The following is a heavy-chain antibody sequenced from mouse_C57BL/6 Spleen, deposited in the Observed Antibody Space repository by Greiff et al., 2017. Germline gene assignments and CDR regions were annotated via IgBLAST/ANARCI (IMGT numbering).Heavy chain of an antibody. J-gene: IGHJ1*03. CDR2: ISSGSSTI. D-gene: IGHD3-1*01. V-gene: IGHV5-17*01. Sequence: EVKLMESGGGLVKPGGSLKLSCAASGFTFSDYGMHWVRQAPEKGLEWVAYISSGSSTIYYADTVKGRFTISRDNAKNTLVLQMTSLRSEDTAMYYCARRAGNWYFDVWGTGTTVTVSS. CDR3: ARRAGNWYFDV. CDR1: GFTFSDYG.